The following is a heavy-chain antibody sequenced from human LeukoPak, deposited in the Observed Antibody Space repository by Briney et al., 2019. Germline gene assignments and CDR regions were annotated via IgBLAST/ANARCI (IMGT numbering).Heavy chain of an antibody. CDR2: ISSSSSYI. Sequence: KSGGSLRLSCAASGFTFSSYSMNWVRQAPGKGMEWVSSISSSSSYIYYADSVKGRFTISRDNAKNSLYLQMNSLRAEDTAVYYCARDLNSFISVDTRCDAFDIWGQGTMVTVSS. CDR3: ARDLNSFISVDTRCDAFDI. CDR1: GFTFSSYS. D-gene: IGHD5-18*01. V-gene: IGHV3-21*01. J-gene: IGHJ3*02.